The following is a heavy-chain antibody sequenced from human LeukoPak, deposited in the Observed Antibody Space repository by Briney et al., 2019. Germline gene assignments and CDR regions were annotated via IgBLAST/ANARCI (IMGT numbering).Heavy chain of an antibody. D-gene: IGHD2-2*02. CDR1: GFTFSTFW. V-gene: IGHV3-7*01. CDR3: AREVAVPAAIPYNWFDP. CDR2: IKQDGSEK. Sequence: GGSLRLSCAASGFTFSTFWMTWVRRAPGKGLEWVANIKQDGSEKNYVDSVKGRFTISRDNAENSLYLQMNSLRAEDTAVYYCAREVAVPAAIPYNWFDPWGQGTLVTASS. J-gene: IGHJ5*02.